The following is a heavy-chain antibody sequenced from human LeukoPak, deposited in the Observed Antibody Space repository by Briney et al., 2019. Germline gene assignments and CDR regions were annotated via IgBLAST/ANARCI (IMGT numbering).Heavy chain of an antibody. CDR2: IYYSGST. CDR1: GGSISSAAYY. D-gene: IGHD5-24*01. Sequence: SETLSLTCTVSGGSISSAAYYWSWIRQHPGRGLEWIGYIYYSGSTYYNPSLKSRVTISVDTSKNQFSLELSSVTAADTAVYYCARVEAATTNPRFDYWGQGTLVTVSS. V-gene: IGHV4-31*03. CDR3: ARVEAATTNPRFDY. J-gene: IGHJ4*02.